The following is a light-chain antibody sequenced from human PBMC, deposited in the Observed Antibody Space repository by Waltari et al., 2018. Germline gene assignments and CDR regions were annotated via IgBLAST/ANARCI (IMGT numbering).Light chain of an antibody. J-gene: IGLJ1*01. Sequence: QSVLTQPPSASGTPGQRVTISCSGSSSNIGRNVVNWYQQLPGTAPKLLMFSNNQRPSGVPDRFSGSKSGTSASLAIGGLQSEDEADYYCAAWDDSLNGPGYVFGTGTKVSVL. CDR1: SSNIGRNV. V-gene: IGLV1-44*01. CDR2: SNN. CDR3: AAWDDSLNGPGYV.